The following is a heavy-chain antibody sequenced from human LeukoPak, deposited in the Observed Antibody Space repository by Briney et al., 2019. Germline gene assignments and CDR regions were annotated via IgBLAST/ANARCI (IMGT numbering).Heavy chain of an antibody. J-gene: IGHJ5*02. V-gene: IGHV4-39*01. Sequence: SETLSHSCTVSGGSISSSSYYWGWIRQPPGKGLEWIGSIYYSGSTYYNPSLKSRVTISVDTSKNQFSLKLSSVTAADTAVYYCARHKAVAAPDWFDPWGQGTLVTVSS. CDR3: ARHKAVAAPDWFDP. D-gene: IGHD6-19*01. CDR2: IYYSGST. CDR1: GGSISSSSYY.